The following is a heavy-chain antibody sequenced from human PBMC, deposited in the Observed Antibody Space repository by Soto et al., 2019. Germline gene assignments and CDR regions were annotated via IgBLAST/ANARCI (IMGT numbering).Heavy chain of an antibody. CDR1: GGTFSTFD. D-gene: IGHD2-21*01. Sequence: SVKVSCKASGGTFSTFDISWVRQAPGQGLEWMGGIIPFFGTARYSQKFEDRITITADESTNTVYMDLRSLTSEDTAIYYCAQSAPMVVGATYYYDFWGPRALVTGSS. V-gene: IGHV1-69*13. J-gene: IGHJ4*02. CDR3: AQSAPMVVGATYYYDF. CDR2: IIPFFGTA.